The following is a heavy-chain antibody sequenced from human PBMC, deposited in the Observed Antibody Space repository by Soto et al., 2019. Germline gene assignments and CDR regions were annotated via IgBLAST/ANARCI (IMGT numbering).Heavy chain of an antibody. CDR2: IYYSGST. Sequence: PSETLSLTCSVSGGSISSSSYYRGWIRQPPGQGLEWIGNIYYSGSTYYNPSLKSRVTISVDTSKNQFSLNLNSVTAADTAVYYCARRGYSNGYFDYWGQGTLVPVSS. D-gene: IGHD5-18*01. CDR1: GGSISSSSYY. V-gene: IGHV4-39*01. CDR3: ARRGYSNGYFDY. J-gene: IGHJ4*02.